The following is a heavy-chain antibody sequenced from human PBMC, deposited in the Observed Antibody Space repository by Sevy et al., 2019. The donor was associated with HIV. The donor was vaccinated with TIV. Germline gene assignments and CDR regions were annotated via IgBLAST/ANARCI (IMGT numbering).Heavy chain of an antibody. CDR3: ARQSPYIAAAGKYYYYKGMDL. V-gene: IGHV4-59*08. D-gene: IGHD6-13*01. CDR2: IYYSGST. Sequence: SETLSLTCTVSGGSVSSYFWSWIRQPPGKGLEWIGYIYYSGSTDYNPSLKSRVTISLDTSKNQFSLKLSSVTAADTAVYYCARQSPYIAAAGKYYYYKGMDLWGQGTTVTVSS. CDR1: GGSVSSYF. J-gene: IGHJ6*02.